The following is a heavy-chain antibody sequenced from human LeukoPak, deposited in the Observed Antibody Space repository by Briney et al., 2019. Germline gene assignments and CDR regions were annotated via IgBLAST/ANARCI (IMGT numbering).Heavy chain of an antibody. J-gene: IGHJ2*01. Sequence: SETLSLTCTVSGGSIGFYYWTWIRQPPGKGLEWIGYISYSGSTNYNPSLKSRVTISVDTSKNQFSLNLSSVTAADTAVYSCARAVGVGRGTYFDLWGRGTLVTVSS. CDR3: ARAVGVGRGTYFDL. D-gene: IGHD1-1*01. V-gene: IGHV4-59*08. CDR2: ISYSGST. CDR1: GGSIGFYY.